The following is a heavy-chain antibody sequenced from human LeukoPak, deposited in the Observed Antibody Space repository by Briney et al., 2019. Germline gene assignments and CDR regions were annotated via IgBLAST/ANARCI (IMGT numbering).Heavy chain of an antibody. Sequence: SETLSLTCTVSGGSISSYYWSWIRQPPGKGLEWIGYIYYSGSTNYNPSLKSRVTISVDTSKNQFSLKLSSVTAADTAVYYCARSDPEAAAGTWDYWGQGTLVTVSS. CDR3: ARSDPEAAAGTWDY. V-gene: IGHV4-59*01. J-gene: IGHJ4*02. D-gene: IGHD6-13*01. CDR1: GGSISSYY. CDR2: IYYSGST.